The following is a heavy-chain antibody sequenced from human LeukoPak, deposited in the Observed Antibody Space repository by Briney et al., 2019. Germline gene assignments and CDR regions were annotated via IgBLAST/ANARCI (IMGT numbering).Heavy chain of an antibody. J-gene: IGHJ6*03. CDR2: ISSSSSYI. Sequence: GGSLRLSCAASGFTFSSYSMNWVRQAPGKGLEWVSSISSSSSYIYYGDSVKGRFTISRDNAKNSLYLQMNSLRAEDTAVYYCARDHSRMDVWGKGTTVTVSS. V-gene: IGHV3-21*01. D-gene: IGHD2-21*01. CDR1: GFTFSSYS. CDR3: ARDHSRMDV.